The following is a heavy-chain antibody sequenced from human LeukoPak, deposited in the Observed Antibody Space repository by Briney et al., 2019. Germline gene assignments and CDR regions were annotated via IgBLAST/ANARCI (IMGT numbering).Heavy chain of an antibody. CDR3: ARDNDSSGYHAFDI. J-gene: IGHJ3*02. Sequence: GGSLRLSCAASGFTFSDYYMSWIRQAPGKGLEWVSYISSSGSTIYYADSVKGRFTISRDNAKNSLYLQMNSLGAEDTAVYYCARDNDSSGYHAFDIWGQGTMVTVSS. CDR1: GFTFSDYY. V-gene: IGHV3-11*04. CDR2: ISSSGSTI. D-gene: IGHD3-22*01.